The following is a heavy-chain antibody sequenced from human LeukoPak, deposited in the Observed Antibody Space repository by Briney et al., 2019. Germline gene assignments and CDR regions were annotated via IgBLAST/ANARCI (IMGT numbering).Heavy chain of an antibody. CDR1: GFTFSSYE. CDR2: ISSSGSTI. V-gene: IGHV3-48*03. CDR3: ARVCGSYFRFYYYYMDV. J-gene: IGHJ6*03. D-gene: IGHD3-10*01. Sequence: GGSLRLSCAASGFTFSSYEMNWVRQAPGKGLEWVSYISSSGSTIYYADSVKGRFTISRDNAKNSLYLQMNSLRAEDTAVYYCARVCGSYFRFYYYYMDVWGKGTTVTVSS.